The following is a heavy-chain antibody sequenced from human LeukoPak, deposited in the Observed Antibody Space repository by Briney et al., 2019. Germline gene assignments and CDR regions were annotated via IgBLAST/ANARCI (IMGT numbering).Heavy chain of an antibody. D-gene: IGHD3-10*01. Sequence: GGSLRLSCAASGFTFNNYVMSWVRQAPGKGLEWVSGISGSGASKVYADSVRGRFTISRDNSKNTLYLQMNSPGAADTAVYYCARFGGFDYWGQGTLVTVSS. V-gene: IGHV3-23*01. CDR3: ARFGGFDY. CDR2: ISGSGASK. CDR1: GFTFNNYV. J-gene: IGHJ4*02.